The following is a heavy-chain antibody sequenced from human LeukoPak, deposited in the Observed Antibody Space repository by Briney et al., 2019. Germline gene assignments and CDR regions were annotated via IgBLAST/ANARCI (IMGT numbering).Heavy chain of an antibody. V-gene: IGHV4-59*01. CDR1: GGPISSYY. CDR2: IYYSGST. J-gene: IGHJ4*02. CDR3: ARAIRSYYFDY. D-gene: IGHD4-17*01. Sequence: SETLSLTCTVSGGPISSYYWSWIRQPPGKGLEWIGYIYYSGSTNYNPSLKSRVTISVDTSKNQFSLKLGSVTAADTAVYYCARAIRSYYFDYWGQGTLVTVSS.